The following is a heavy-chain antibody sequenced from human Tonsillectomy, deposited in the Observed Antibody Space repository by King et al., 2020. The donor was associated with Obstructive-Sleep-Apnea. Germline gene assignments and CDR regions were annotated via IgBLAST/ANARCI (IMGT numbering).Heavy chain of an antibody. Sequence: VQLQESGPGLVKPSETLSLTCTVSGGSISSYYWSWIRQPPGKGLEWIGYIYYSGSTNSNPSLKSRVTISVDTSKNQFSLKLSSVTAADTAVYYCARDYGGNPFDYWGQGTLVTVSS. CDR3: ARDYGGNPFDY. J-gene: IGHJ4*02. V-gene: IGHV4-59*01. D-gene: IGHD4-23*01. CDR1: GGSISSYY. CDR2: IYYSGST.